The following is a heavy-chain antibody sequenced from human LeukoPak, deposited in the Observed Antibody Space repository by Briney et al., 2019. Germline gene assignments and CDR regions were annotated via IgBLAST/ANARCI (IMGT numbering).Heavy chain of an antibody. CDR3: ARDLPFDCSGGSCYSGEFDY. D-gene: IGHD2-15*01. CDR1: GFTFSSYG. J-gene: IGHJ4*02. CDR2: IWYDGSNK. V-gene: IGHV3-33*01. Sequence: GGSLRLSCAASGFTFSSYGMHWVRQAPGKGLEWVAVIWYDGSNKYYADSVKGRFTISRDNSKNTLYLQMNSLRAEDTAVYHCARDLPFDCSGGSCYSGEFDYWGQGTLVTVSS.